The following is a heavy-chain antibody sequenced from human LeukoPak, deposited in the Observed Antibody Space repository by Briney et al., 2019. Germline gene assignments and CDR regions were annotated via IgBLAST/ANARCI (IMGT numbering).Heavy chain of an antibody. D-gene: IGHD3-10*01. CDR1: GFTFSSYS. CDR3: ARDLYYYGSSDY. J-gene: IGHJ4*02. V-gene: IGHV3-48*01. CDR2: ISSSSSGTT. Sequence: GGSLRLSCAASGFTFSSYSMYWVRQAPGKGLEWISYISSSSSGTTYYADSVKGRFTISRDNARSSLYLQMNSLRAEDTAVYYCARDLYYYGSSDYWGQGTLVTVSS.